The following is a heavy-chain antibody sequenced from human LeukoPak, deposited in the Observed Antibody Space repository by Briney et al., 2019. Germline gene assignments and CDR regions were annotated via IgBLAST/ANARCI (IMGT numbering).Heavy chain of an antibody. Sequence: ASGKVSCTASGGTFSSYAISWGRHAPGQGLEWMGGIIPIFGTANYAQKFQGRVTITTDESTSTAYMELSSLRSEDTAVYYCARSSSWYRYKLNWFDPWGQGTLVTVSS. CDR3: ARSSSWYRYKLNWFDP. J-gene: IGHJ5*02. CDR1: GGTFSSYA. D-gene: IGHD6-13*01. CDR2: IIPIFGTA. V-gene: IGHV1-69*05.